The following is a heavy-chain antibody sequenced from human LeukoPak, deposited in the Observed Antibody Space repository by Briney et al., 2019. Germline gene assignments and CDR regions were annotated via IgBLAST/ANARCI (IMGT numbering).Heavy chain of an antibody. CDR2: ISLTGLT. J-gene: IGHJ4*02. CDR1: GGSISNTNW. V-gene: IGHV4-4*02. CDR3: SRENGAFSPFGY. Sequence: SGTLSLTCGVSGGSISNTNWWSWVRQPPGQGLEWIGEISLTGLTHYDPSLESRVTVSLDKSKNQLSLNLTSVTAADTAVYYCSRENGAFSPFGYWGQGTLVIVLS. D-gene: IGHD2-8*01.